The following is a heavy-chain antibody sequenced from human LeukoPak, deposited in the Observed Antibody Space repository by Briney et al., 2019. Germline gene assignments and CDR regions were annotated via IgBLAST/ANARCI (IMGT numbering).Heavy chain of an antibody. CDR2: MSSSGGKI. D-gene: IGHD6-13*01. V-gene: IGHV3-23*01. CDR1: EFMFSSYG. Sequence: PGGSLRLSCTASEFMFSSYGMNWVRQAPGKGLEWVSGMSSSGGKIDYADSVKGRFTISRDNSKNTLYLQMNSLRAEDTAVYYCAKVGTIRWYLGLYYMDVWGKGTTVTISS. CDR3: AKVGTIRWYLGLYYMDV. J-gene: IGHJ6*03.